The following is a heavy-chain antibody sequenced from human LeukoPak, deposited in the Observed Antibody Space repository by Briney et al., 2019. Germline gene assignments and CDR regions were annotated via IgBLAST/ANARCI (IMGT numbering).Heavy chain of an antibody. CDR1: TDSINSNNW. CDR3: ARGQPHMVRGVLRSNWIDA. Sequence: SETLSLTCAVSTDSINSNNWWSWVRQPPGKGLEWIGEISHSGSTKYNPSLKSRVTISVDTSKNQFSLKMTSVTAADTAVYYCARGQPHMVRGVLRSNWIDAWGRGTLVTVSS. D-gene: IGHD3-10*01. CDR2: ISHSGST. V-gene: IGHV4-4*02. J-gene: IGHJ5*02.